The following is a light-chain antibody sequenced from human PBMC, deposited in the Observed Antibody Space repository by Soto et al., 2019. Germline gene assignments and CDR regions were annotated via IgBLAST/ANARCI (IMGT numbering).Light chain of an antibody. CDR3: SSYTSTSTPFV. V-gene: IGLV2-14*01. CDR1: SSDFGDYNY. J-gene: IGLJ1*01. CDR2: EVS. Sequence: QSVLTQPASVSGSPGQSITISCTGTSSDFGDYNYVSWYQQYPGKAPKLMIYEVSNRPSGVSNRFSGSESGNTASLTISGLQAEDEADYYCSSYTSTSTPFVFGTGTKVTVL.